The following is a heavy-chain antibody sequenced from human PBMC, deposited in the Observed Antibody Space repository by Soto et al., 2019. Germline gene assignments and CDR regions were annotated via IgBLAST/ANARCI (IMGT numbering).Heavy chain of an antibody. V-gene: IGHV3-15*01. CDR2: IKSKTDGGTT. J-gene: IGHJ6*03. CDR1: GFTFSNAW. Sequence: GGSLRLSCAASGFTFSNAWMSWVRQAPGKGLEWVGRIKSKTDGGTTDYAAPVKGRFTISRDDSKNTLYLQMNSLKTEDTAVYYCTALLPPPGIAVAGRYYYYYYMDVWGKGTTVTVSS. CDR3: TALLPPPGIAVAGRYYYYYYMDV. D-gene: IGHD6-19*01.